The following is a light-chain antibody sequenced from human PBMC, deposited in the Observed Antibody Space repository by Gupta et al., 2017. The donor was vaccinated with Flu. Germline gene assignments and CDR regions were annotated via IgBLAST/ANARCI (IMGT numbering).Light chain of an antibody. J-gene: IGKJ2*01. CDR1: QSVRTK. Sequence: DIVMTQSPATLSVSPGERATLSCRASQSVRTKLAWYQQKPGQAPRLLIYDASTRATGIPARFSGSGSGTEFTLTSTRRQSEDFAVYYWQQYNNLRTFGQGTKMEIK. CDR3: QQYNNLRT. V-gene: IGKV3-15*01. CDR2: DAS.